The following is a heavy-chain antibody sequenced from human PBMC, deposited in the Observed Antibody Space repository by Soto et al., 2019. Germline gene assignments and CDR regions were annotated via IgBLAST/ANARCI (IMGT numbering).Heavy chain of an antibody. CDR3: ARLPVGAYAEDF. V-gene: IGHV3-21*01. D-gene: IGHD2-8*02. CDR1: GFTFSDAD. Sequence: EVHLVEFGGGLVNPGGSLRLSCAASGFTFSDADMHWVRQAPGKGLEWVSAITPSPSITSYGDSVRGRFTVSRDDANDSVYLQMDSLRVDDSAISYCARLPVGAYAEDFWGQGTLVTVSS. J-gene: IGHJ4*02. CDR2: ITPSPSIT.